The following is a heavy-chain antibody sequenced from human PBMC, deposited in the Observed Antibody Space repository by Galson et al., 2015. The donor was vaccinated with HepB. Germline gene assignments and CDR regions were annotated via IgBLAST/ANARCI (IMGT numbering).Heavy chain of an antibody. D-gene: IGHD1-26*01. V-gene: IGHV3-30-3*01. Sequence: SLRLSCAASGFTFDTYSMRWVRQAPGKGLEWVAPISYVGSSKYYADSVKGRFTLSRDNSKNTLYLQMNSLRAEDTAVYYCARPRRGIVGTTTGLYGLDVWGQGTTVTVSS. CDR2: ISYVGSSK. J-gene: IGHJ6*02. CDR3: ARPRRGIVGTTTGLYGLDV. CDR1: GFTFDTYS.